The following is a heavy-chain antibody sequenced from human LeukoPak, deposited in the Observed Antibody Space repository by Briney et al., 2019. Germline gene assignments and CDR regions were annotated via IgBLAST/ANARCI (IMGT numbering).Heavy chain of an antibody. CDR1: GFTFTTYW. D-gene: IGHD4-23*01. CDR2: IEHDGREI. Sequence: GGSLRLSCVVSGFTFTTYWMSWVRQTPRKGLEWVANIEHDGREIYYVDSVKGRFTISRDNAKNSLYLQMNSLRAEDTALYYCAKDNIPLRRWYYGMDVWGQGTTVTVSS. J-gene: IGHJ6*02. CDR3: AKDNIPLRRWYYGMDV. V-gene: IGHV3-7*03.